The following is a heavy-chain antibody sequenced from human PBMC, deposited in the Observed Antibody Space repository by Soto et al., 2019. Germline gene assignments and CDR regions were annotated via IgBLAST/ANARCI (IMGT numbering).Heavy chain of an antibody. CDR3: TTAENYYDSSSFDY. J-gene: IGHJ4*02. D-gene: IGHD3-22*01. CDR2: IKSKTDGGTT. CDR1: GLTFNNAW. V-gene: IGHV3-15*01. Sequence: GGSLRLSCAASGLTFNNAWMHWVRQAPGKGLEWVGRIKSKTDGGTTDYAALVKGRFTISRDDSKTTLYLQMNGLKTEDTAVYYCTTAENYYDSSSFDYWGQGTLVTVSS.